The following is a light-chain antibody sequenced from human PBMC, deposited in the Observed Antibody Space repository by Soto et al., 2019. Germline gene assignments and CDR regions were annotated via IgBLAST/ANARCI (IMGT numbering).Light chain of an antibody. CDR1: HGVSSY. CDR3: QQAHSFPLT. V-gene: IGKV1-9*01. J-gene: IGKJ3*01. Sequence: IQLTQSPSSLSASVGDRVTITCRASHGVSSYLAWYQQNPGKAPRLLIYSASTLYSGVPSRFSGSGSGTDFTLTISSLQPEDFATYYCQQAHSFPLTFGPGTKVDIK. CDR2: SAS.